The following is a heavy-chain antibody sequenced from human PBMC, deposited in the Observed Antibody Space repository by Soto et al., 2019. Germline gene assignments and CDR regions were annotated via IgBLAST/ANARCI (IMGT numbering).Heavy chain of an antibody. J-gene: IGHJ5*02. CDR1: GYTFTSYY. CDR3: ARDIPGTTGGNWFDP. D-gene: IGHD1-7*01. Sequence: QVQLVQSGAEVKKPGASVKVSCKASGYTFTSYYMHWVRQAPGQGLEWMGIINPSGGSTSYAQKFQGRVTMTRDTSTSTVYMELSSLRSKDTAVYDCARDIPGTTGGNWFDPWGQGTLVTVSS. V-gene: IGHV1-46*01. CDR2: INPSGGST.